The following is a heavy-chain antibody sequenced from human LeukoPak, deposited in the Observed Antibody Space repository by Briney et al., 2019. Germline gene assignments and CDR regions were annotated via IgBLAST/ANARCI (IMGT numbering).Heavy chain of an antibody. J-gene: IGHJ5*02. CDR2: ISYDGSNK. D-gene: IGHD1-26*01. Sequence: GGSLRLSCAASGFTFSSYGMHWVRQAPGKGLEWVAVISYDGSNKYYADSVKGRFTISRDNSKNTLYLQMNSLRAEDTAVYYCAKDAESAELWFDPWGQGTLVTVSP. CDR3: AKDAESAELWFDP. CDR1: GFTFSSYG. V-gene: IGHV3-30*18.